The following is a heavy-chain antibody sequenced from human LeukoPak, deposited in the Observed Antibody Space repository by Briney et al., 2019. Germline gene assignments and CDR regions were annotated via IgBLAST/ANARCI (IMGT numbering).Heavy chain of an antibody. J-gene: IGHJ4*02. CDR3: ARNGRGTYDF. CDR2: INPNSGNT. CDR1: GYTFTTYF. D-gene: IGHD3-16*01. V-gene: IGHV1-2*02. Sequence: ASVKVSCKASGYTFTTYFFHWVRHAPGQGLEWMGWINPNSGNTNYAQKFQGRVTVTRDTSISTTYVELSRLSSDDTAVYYCARNGRGTYDFWGQGTLVTVSS.